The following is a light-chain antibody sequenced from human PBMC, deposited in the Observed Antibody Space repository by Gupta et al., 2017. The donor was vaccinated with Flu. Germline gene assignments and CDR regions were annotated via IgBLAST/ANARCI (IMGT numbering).Light chain of an antibody. V-gene: IGKV3-11*01. CDR3: QQRSNWPPLT. J-gene: IGKJ4*01. CDR1: ESIANY. CDR2: DAS. Sequence: EIVLTQSPVTLSLSPGQRVTLSCRASESIANYLAWYQQKPGQAPRLLIYDASNRATGIPPRFSGSGSGTDFTLTISSRHPEDYAVYYCQQRSNWPPLTFGGGTRVEI.